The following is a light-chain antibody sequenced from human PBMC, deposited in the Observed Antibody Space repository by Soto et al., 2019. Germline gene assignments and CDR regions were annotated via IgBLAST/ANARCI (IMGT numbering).Light chain of an antibody. CDR1: QSVGSN. Sequence: EIVMTQPPATLSLSPGERATLSCRASQSVGSNLAWYQQKPGQAPRLLIYGASTRATGIPARFSGSGSGTEFTLSISSLQSEDFAVYHCQQHNNWPWTFGQGTKVDIK. CDR2: GAS. V-gene: IGKV3-15*01. CDR3: QQHNNWPWT. J-gene: IGKJ1*01.